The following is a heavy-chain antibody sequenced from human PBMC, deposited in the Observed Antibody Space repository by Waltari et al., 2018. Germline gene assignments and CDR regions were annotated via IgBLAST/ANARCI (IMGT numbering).Heavy chain of an antibody. CDR1: GGPLSSYP. Sequence: QVQLVQSGAEVKKPGSSVRVSCKAYGGPLSSYPYRWVRQAPGQGLEWMGRLIPFLDRANYAQRFQGRLTITADKSTNTAYMELASLTSEDTAVYYCARPTGDSTASSNWFDPWGQGTLVTVSS. CDR3: ARPTGDSTASSNWFDP. CDR2: LIPFLDRA. V-gene: IGHV1-69*04. D-gene: IGHD6-6*01. J-gene: IGHJ5*02.